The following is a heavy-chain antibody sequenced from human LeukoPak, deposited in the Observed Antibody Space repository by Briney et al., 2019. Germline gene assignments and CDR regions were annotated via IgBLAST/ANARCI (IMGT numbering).Heavy chain of an antibody. V-gene: IGHV3-48*01. CDR1: GFTFSSYS. CDR3: ARSVVPTALDAFGI. CDR2: ISSSSSTI. D-gene: IGHD2-2*01. Sequence: GGSLRLSCAASGFTFSSYSMNWVRQAPGKGLEWVSYISSSSSTIYYADSVKGRFTISRDNAKNSLYLQMNSLRAEDTAVYYCARSVVPTALDAFGIWGQGTMVTVSS. J-gene: IGHJ3*02.